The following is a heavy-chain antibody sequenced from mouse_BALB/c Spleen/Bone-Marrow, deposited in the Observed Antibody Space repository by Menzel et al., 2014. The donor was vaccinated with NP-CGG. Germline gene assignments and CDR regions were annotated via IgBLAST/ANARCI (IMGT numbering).Heavy chain of an antibody. J-gene: IGHJ3*01. CDR2: INPNNGVT. V-gene: IGHV1-18*01. CDR1: GYTFTEYT. Sequence: EVQLQQSRPELVKPGTSVKISCKTSGYTFTEYTIHWVKQSHGKSLEWIGGINPNNGVTAYNQKFRGKATLTVDKSSSTDYMELRSLTSEDSAVYYCARRQLGPAWLAYWGQGTLVTVSA. D-gene: IGHD3-2*01. CDR3: ARRQLGPAWLAY.